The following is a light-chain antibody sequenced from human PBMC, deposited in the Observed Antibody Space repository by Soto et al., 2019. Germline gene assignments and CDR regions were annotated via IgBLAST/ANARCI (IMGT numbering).Light chain of an antibody. V-gene: IGKV1-5*01. CDR2: DAS. CDR1: QSISRW. CDR3: QQYNTYST. Sequence: DVQMTQSPSTLSASVGGRVPITCRASQSISRWLAWYQQKPGKAPQALIYDASSLKSGVPSRFSGNGSGTEFTLTISSLQPDDFATYYCQQYNTYSTFGQGPLLEIK. J-gene: IGKJ5*01.